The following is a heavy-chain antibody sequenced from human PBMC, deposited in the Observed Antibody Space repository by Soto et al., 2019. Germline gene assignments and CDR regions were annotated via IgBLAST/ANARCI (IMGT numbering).Heavy chain of an antibody. CDR2: NEPRHSYT. J-gene: IGHJ6*02. V-gene: IGHV5-10-1*01. Sequence: GESLKISFKGPGYSWTSYWMSWVRQMPAKVLEKKGRNEPRHSYTNSSPSFQRHLTISADQSLSTAYLQWSLLKASDSAMYYCARLLGRTYLLPNYYYYGMDVWGQGTTVTVSS. CDR3: ARLLGRTYLLPNYYYYGMDV. CDR1: GYSWTSYW.